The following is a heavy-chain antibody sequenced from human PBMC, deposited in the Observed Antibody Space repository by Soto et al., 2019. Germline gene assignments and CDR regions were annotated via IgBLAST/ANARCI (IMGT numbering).Heavy chain of an antibody. J-gene: IGHJ3*02. D-gene: IGHD6-19*01. CDR3: AREIAVAGKKSDVFDI. Sequence: QVQLVHSGAEVKKPGSSVKVSCKASGGTFNTYTISWVRQAPGQGLEWMGRIIPILGIAKYAQKFQGRVTMTADKSTSTAYMELSSPRSEDTAVYYCAREIAVAGKKSDVFDIWGQGTMVTVSS. CDR2: IIPILGIA. V-gene: IGHV1-69*02. CDR1: GGTFNTYT.